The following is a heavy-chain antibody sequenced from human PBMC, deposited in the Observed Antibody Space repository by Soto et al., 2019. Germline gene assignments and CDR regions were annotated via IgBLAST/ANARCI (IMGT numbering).Heavy chain of an antibody. V-gene: IGHV3-15*01. J-gene: IGHJ6*02. CDR1: GFSFSKAW. Sequence: DVQLVESGGGLVKPGGSLRLSCRTSGFSFSKAWMRWVRQAPGKGLEWVGRIRSNADGGTVEYAAPVKGRFIISRDDSTHTLSLQMNSLDREHTGASYCSAAGVRGAVMSGMDVSGHGTAVTVSS. D-gene: IGHD3-10*01. CDR2: IRSNADGGTV. CDR3: SAAGVRGAVMSGMDV.